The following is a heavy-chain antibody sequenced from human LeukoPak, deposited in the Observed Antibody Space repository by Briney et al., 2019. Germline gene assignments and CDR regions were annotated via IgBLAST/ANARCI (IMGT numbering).Heavy chain of an antibody. D-gene: IGHD1-7*01. J-gene: IGHJ5*02. CDR1: GFTFSSYA. Sequence: GGSLRLSCAASGFTFSSYAMHWVRQAPGKGLVWVSRINSDGSSTSYADSVKGRFTISRDNAKNSLHLQMNSLRAEDTAVYYCARDMTTGTTRGGWFDPWGQGTLVTVSS. CDR2: INSDGSST. CDR3: ARDMTTGTTRGGWFDP. V-gene: IGHV3-74*01.